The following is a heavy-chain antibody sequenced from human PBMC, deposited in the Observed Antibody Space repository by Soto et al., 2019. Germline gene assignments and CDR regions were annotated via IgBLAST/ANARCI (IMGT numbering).Heavy chain of an antibody. CDR1: GGSISSSSYY. CDR3: ASIWFGELLYYFDY. CDR2: IYYSGST. J-gene: IGHJ4*02. V-gene: IGHV4-39*01. Sequence: SETLSLTCTVSGGSISSSSYYWGWIRQPPGKGLEWIGSIYYSGSTYYNPSLKSRVTISVDTSKNQFSLKLSSVTAADTAVYYCASIWFGELLYYFDYWGQGTLVTVSS. D-gene: IGHD3-10*01.